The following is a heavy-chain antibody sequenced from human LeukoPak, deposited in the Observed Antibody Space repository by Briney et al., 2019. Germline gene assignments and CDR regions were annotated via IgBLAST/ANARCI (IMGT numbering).Heavy chain of an antibody. Sequence: ASVKVSCKASGGTFSSYAISWVRQAPGQGLEWMGRIIPILGIANYAQKLQGRVTMTTDTSTSTAYMELRSLRSDDTAVYYCARDGEYGRWFDPWGQGTLVTVSS. CDR2: IIPILGIA. CDR1: GGTFSSYA. V-gene: IGHV1-69*04. CDR3: ARDGEYGRWFDP. J-gene: IGHJ5*02. D-gene: IGHD3-10*01.